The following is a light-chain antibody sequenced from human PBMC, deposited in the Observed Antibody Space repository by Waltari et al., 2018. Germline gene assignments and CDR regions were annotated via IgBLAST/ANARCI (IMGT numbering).Light chain of an antibody. CDR1: QGISSY. V-gene: IGKV1-8*01. J-gene: IGKJ2*01. CDR2: AAS. CDR3: QQYYSYPYT. Sequence: AIRITQSPSSLSVSTGDRVTITCRASQGISSYLAWYQQKPGKAPKLLIYAASTLQSGVPSRFSGSGSGTDFTLTISCLQSEDFATYYCQQYYSYPYTFGHGTKLEIK.